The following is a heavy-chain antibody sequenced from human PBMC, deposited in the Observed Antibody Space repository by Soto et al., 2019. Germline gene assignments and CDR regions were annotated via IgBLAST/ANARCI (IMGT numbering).Heavy chain of an antibody. CDR1: GFTFSSHV. V-gene: IGHV3-23*01. CDR3: AKRGTHPWYSS. J-gene: IGHJ5*02. Sequence: EVQLLESGGTLVQPGGSLRLSCAASGFTFSSHVMTWVRQAPGEGLEWVSGITATGATTYYADSVKGRFTISRDNSKNTLYLLMNSLKVADTAVYYCAKRGTHPWYSSWGRGTLFTVSS. D-gene: IGHD2-21*01. CDR2: ITATGATT.